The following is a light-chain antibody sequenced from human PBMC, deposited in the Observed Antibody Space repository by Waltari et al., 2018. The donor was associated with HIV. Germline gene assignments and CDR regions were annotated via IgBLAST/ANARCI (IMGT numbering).Light chain of an antibody. Sequence: QSTRTKPASVSGSPGQSVTISGTGIISDIDVFKYFPCYQQHPGKAPKLLIYDVINRPSGVSHLFAGSKSANTASLTISGLQAEDEADYYCSSYTTTSTLYVFGTGTKVTV. CDR1: ISDIDVFKY. CDR2: DVI. J-gene: IGLJ1*01. CDR3: SSYTTTSTLYV. V-gene: IGLV2-14*03.